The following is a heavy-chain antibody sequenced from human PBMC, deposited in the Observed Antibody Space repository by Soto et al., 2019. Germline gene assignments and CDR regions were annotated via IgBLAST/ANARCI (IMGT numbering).Heavy chain of an antibody. D-gene: IGHD1-26*01. CDR1: GYSFTGYY. CDR2: INPNSGGS. Sequence: GASVKVSCKASGYSFTGYYMHWVRRAPGQGLEWMGWINPNSGGSNYAQKFQGRVTMTRDTSISTAYMELSSLRSDDTALYYCARVKVRGATGDLDYWGQGTLVTVSS. CDR3: ARVKVRGATGDLDY. V-gene: IGHV1-2*02. J-gene: IGHJ4*02.